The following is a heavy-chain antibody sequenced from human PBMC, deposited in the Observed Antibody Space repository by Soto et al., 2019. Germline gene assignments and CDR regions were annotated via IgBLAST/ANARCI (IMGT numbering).Heavy chain of an antibody. J-gene: IGHJ6*02. CDR3: ARDHLGGYNRYYYYGMDV. CDR2: IYYSGST. D-gene: IGHD3-16*01. CDR1: GGSISSGGYY. V-gene: IGHV4-31*03. Sequence: PSETLSLTCTVSGGSISSGGYYWSWIRQHPGKGLEWIGYIYYSGSTYYNPSLKSRVTISVDTSKNQFSLKLSSVTAADTAVYYCARDHLGGYNRYYYYGMDVWGQGTTVTVSS.